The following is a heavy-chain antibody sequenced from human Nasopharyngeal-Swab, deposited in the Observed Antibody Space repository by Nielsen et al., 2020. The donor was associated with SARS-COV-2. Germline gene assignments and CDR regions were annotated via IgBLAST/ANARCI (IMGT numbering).Heavy chain of an antibody. CDR1: GYTFTRYY. CDR3: ARGGDPREVVAATDCFDP. Sequence: ASVKVSCKASGYTFTRYYIHWVRQAPGQGLEWMGIINTGGVCARYSQNFQGRVTITRDTSTSTVYMELSSLRSEDTAVYYCARGGDPREVVAATDCFDPGGQGTLVTVSS. D-gene: IGHD2-15*01. CDR2: INTGGVCA. J-gene: IGHJ5*02. V-gene: IGHV1-46*01.